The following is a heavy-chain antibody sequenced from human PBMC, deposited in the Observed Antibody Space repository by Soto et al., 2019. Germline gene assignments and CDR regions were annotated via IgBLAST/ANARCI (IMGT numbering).Heavy chain of an antibody. J-gene: IGHJ4*02. Sequence: QVQLQQSGPGLVKPSETLSLTCTVSGGSISTYYWSWIRQPPRKGLEWIGYIYYGGSANYNPSLESRVTISLDRSKKQFSLRLNSVTAADTAVYYCSRGGHCTDGVCSALDYWGQGTLVTVSS. CDR1: GGSISTYY. V-gene: IGHV4-59*08. D-gene: IGHD2-8*01. CDR3: SRGGHCTDGVCSALDY. CDR2: IYYGGSA.